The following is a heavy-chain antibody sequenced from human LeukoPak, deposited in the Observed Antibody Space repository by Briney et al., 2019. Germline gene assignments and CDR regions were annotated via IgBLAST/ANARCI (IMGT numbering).Heavy chain of an antibody. V-gene: IGHV3-23*01. CDR3: AKAGLEIGELPGMI. J-gene: IGHJ4*02. D-gene: IGHD3-10*01. Sequence: GGSLRLSCAASGFTFSSYAMSWVRQAPGKGLEWVSAISGSGGSTYYADSVKGRFTISRDNSKNTLYLRMNSLRAEDTAVYYCAKAGLEIGELPGMIWGQGTLVTVSS. CDR1: GFTFSSYA. CDR2: ISGSGGST.